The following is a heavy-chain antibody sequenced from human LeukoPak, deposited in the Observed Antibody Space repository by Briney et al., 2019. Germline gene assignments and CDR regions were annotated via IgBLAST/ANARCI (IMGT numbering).Heavy chain of an antibody. CDR1: GFTFSSYG. CDR2: ISSSSSTI. D-gene: IGHD7-27*01. J-gene: IGHJ4*02. V-gene: IGHV3-48*01. Sequence: PGGSLRLSCAASGFTFSSYGMNWVRQAPGKGLEWVSYISSSSSTIYYADSVKGRFTISRDNAQNSLYLQMNSLRAEDTAVYYCARENAWGYFDFWGQGSLVTVSS. CDR3: ARENAWGYFDF.